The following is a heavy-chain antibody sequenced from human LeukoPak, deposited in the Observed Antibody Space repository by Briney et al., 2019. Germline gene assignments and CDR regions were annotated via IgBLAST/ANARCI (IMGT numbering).Heavy chain of an antibody. D-gene: IGHD6-13*01. CDR2: IYTSGST. J-gene: IGHJ4*02. CDR3: ARGRWSSSPSV. CDR1: GGSISSGSYY. V-gene: IGHV4-61*02. Sequence: SETLSLTCTVSGGSISSGSYYWSWIRQPAGKGLEWIGRIYTSGSTNYNPSLKSRVTISVDTSKNQFSLKLSSVTAADTAVYYCARGRWSSSPSVWGQGTLVTVSS.